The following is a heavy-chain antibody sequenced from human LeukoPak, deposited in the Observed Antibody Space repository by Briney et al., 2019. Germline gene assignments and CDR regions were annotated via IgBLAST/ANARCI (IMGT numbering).Heavy chain of an antibody. J-gene: IGHJ4*02. V-gene: IGHV3-21*01. D-gene: IGHD3-9*01. Sequence: GGSLRLSCAASGFTFSSYSMSWVRQAPGKGLEWVSSISSSSSYIYYADSVKGRFTISRDNAKNSLYLQMNSLRAEDTAVYYCATPPRGILTGYYDYWGQGTLVTVSS. CDR1: GFTFSSYS. CDR2: ISSSSSYI. CDR3: ATPPRGILTGYYDY.